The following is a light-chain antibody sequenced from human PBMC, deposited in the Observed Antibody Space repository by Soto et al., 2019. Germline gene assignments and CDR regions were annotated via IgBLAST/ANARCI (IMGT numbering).Light chain of an antibody. J-gene: IGKJ3*01. CDR1: QGIRNF. V-gene: IGKV1-27*01. Sequence: DIQMTQSPTSLSASVGDRVTITCRASQGIRNFVAWYQQKPGKAPKLLIYAASTLQSGVPSRFSGSGSGTDFTLTITSLQPEDVATSYCQQYSSVPVFGPGTKVEI. CDR2: AAS. CDR3: QQYSSVPV.